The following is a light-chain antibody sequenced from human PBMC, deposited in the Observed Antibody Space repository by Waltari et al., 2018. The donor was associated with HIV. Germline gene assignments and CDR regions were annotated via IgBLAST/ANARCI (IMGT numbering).Light chain of an antibody. Sequence: DFVLTQSPDSLAVSLGARATLKCNSIQSLLSDSNNQNYLAWYQQRPGQPPKVLIYWASTRESGVPDRFSGSGSGTDFTLTISSLQAEDVAVYYCQQYYAIPYTFGQGTKLEIK. CDR1: QSLLSDSNNQNY. CDR2: WAS. CDR3: QQYYAIPYT. V-gene: IGKV4-1*01. J-gene: IGKJ2*01.